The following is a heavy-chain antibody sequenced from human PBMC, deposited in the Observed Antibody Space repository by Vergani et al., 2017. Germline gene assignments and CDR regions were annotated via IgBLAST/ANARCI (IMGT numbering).Heavy chain of an antibody. Sequence: EVPLVESGGDLVPPGGSLRLSCAASGFTFNHYAMNWVRQAPGKVLEWVSGISGSGGSTYYAGSVKGRFTISRDSSKNTLYLQMNSLSAGDTAVYYCAKANPRNSGYEYLYYYHAMDVWGQGTTVTVSS. CDR3: AKANPRNSGYEYLYYYHAMDV. D-gene: IGHD5-12*01. V-gene: IGHV3-23*04. J-gene: IGHJ6*02. CDR2: ISGSGGST. CDR1: GFTFNHYA.